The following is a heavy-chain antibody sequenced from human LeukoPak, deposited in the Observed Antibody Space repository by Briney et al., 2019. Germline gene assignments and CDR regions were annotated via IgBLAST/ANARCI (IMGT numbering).Heavy chain of an antibody. Sequence: PSETLSLTCAVYGGSFSGYYWSWIRQPPGKGLEWIGEINHSGSTNYNPSLKSRVTISVDTSKNQFSLKLSSVTAADTAVYYCASLIRFLASNPNYGMDVWGQGTTVTVSS. D-gene: IGHD3-3*01. CDR3: ASLIRFLASNPNYGMDV. J-gene: IGHJ6*02. CDR2: INHSGST. V-gene: IGHV4-34*01. CDR1: GGSFSGYY.